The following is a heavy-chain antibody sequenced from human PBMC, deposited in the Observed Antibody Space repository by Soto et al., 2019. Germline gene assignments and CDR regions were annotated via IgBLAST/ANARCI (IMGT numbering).Heavy chain of an antibody. CDR3: ARHSIAVAGTPGWFDP. Sequence: SETLSLPCTVSGGSISSSSYYWGWLRQPPGKGLEWIGSIYYSGSTYYNPSLKSRVTISVDTSKNQFSLKLSSVTAADTAVYYCARHSIAVAGTPGWFDPWGQGTLVTVSS. J-gene: IGHJ5*02. CDR2: IYYSGST. D-gene: IGHD6-19*01. V-gene: IGHV4-39*01. CDR1: GGSISSSSYY.